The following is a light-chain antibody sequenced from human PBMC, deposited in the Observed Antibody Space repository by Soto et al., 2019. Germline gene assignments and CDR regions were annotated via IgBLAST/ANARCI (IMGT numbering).Light chain of an antibody. CDR2: DTS. J-gene: IGKJ2*01. V-gene: IGKV3-11*01. CDR1: QSVGGF. CDR3: QHRSNWPAMET. Sequence: EIVLTQSPATPSLSPGERATLSCTASQSVGGFLAWYQQKSGQAPRLLIYDTSKRVTGIPARFSGSGSGTDFTLTISSLEPEDFAVYHCQHRSNWPAMETFGQGTRLQI.